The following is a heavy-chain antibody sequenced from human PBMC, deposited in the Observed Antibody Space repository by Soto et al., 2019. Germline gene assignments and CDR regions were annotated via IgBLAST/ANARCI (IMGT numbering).Heavy chain of an antibody. V-gene: IGHV3-11*04. CDR1: GCTFSDYY. CDR2: ISSSGRTI. Sequence: GGSLRLSCAASGCTFSDYYMSWIRQAPGKGLEWVSHISSSGRTIYYADSVKGRFTISRDNAKNSLYLQMNSLRAEDTAVYYCARRRALFGSRSDNYYGMDVWGLGTTVTVSS. D-gene: IGHD3-10*01. CDR3: ARRRALFGSRSDNYYGMDV. J-gene: IGHJ6*02.